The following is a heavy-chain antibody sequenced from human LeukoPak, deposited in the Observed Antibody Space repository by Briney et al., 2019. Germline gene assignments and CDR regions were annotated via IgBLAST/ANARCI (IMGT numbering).Heavy chain of an antibody. J-gene: IGHJ3*02. V-gene: IGHV3-74*01. D-gene: IGHD5-24*01. Sequence: GGSLRLSCAASGFTFSSYWMHWVRQAPGKGLVWVSRINSDGRSTSYADSVKGRFTISRDNSKNTLYLQMNSLRAEDTAVYYCAKDRDGYNYGNDAFDIWGQGTMVTVSS. CDR3: AKDRDGYNYGNDAFDI. CDR2: INSDGRST. CDR1: GFTFSSYW.